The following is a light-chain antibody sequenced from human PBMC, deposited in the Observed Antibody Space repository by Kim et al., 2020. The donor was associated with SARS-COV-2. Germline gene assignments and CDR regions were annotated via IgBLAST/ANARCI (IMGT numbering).Light chain of an antibody. J-gene: IGKJ1*01. Sequence: SPGERATLSCRASQSVSSSYLAWYQQKPGQAPRLLIYGASSMATGIPDRFSGSGSGTDFTLTISRLEPEDFAVYYCQQYSISPWTFGQGTKVDIK. CDR1: QSVSSSY. CDR3: QQYSISPWT. V-gene: IGKV3-20*01. CDR2: GAS.